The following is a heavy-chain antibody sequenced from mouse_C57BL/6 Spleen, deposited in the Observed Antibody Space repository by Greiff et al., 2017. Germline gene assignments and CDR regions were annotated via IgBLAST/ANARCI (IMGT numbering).Heavy chain of an antibody. Sequence: VKLMESGAELARPGASVKLSCKASGYTFTSYGISWVKQRTGQGLEWIGEIYPRSGNTYYNEKFKGKATLTADKSSSTAYMELRSLTSEDSAVYFCASPSFAYWGQGTLVTVSA. D-gene: IGHD6-1*01. V-gene: IGHV1-81*01. J-gene: IGHJ3*01. CDR1: GYTFTSYG. CDR2: IYPRSGNT. CDR3: ASPSFAY.